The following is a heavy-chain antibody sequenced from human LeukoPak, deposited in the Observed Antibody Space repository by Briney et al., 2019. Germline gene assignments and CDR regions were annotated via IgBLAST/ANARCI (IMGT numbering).Heavy chain of an antibody. J-gene: IGHJ4*02. D-gene: IGHD5-24*01. Sequence: GGSLRLSCAASGFTFDDYGMSWVRQAPGKGLEWVSGINWNGGSTGYADSVKGRFTISRDNAKNSLYLQMNSLRAEDTALYYCASSDGYNPPFDYWGQGTLVTVSS. V-gene: IGHV3-20*04. CDR3: ASSDGYNPPFDY. CDR1: GFTFDDYG. CDR2: INWNGGST.